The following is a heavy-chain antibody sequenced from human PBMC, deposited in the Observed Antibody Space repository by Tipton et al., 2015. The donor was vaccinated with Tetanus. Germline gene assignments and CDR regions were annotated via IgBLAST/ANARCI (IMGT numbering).Heavy chain of an antibody. CDR3: ARGDSYHCYYHMDV. CDR1: GGSVSSGRYY. Sequence: LRLSCTVCGGSVSSGRYYWSWIRQPPGKGLEWIGYFFYSGSTNYNPSLKSRVYMAVGTSKNQFSLQLRSVTAADTAVYYCARGDSYHCYYHMDVWGRGTTVTVSS. D-gene: IGHD5-18*01. J-gene: IGHJ6*04. V-gene: IGHV4-61*01. CDR2: FFYSGST.